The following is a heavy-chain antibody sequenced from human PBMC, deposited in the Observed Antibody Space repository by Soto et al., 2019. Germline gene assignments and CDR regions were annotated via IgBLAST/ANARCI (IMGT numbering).Heavy chain of an antibody. J-gene: IGHJ5*02. D-gene: IGHD1-1*01. Sequence: SETLSLTCTVSGASISGYYWSWIRKSAGKGLEWIGRIYATGTTDYNPSLKSRVMMSVDTSKKQFSLKLRSVTAADTAVYYCVRDGTKTLRDWFDPWGQGISVNVS. CDR1: GASISGYY. CDR3: VRDGTKTLRDWFDP. CDR2: IYATGTT. V-gene: IGHV4-4*07.